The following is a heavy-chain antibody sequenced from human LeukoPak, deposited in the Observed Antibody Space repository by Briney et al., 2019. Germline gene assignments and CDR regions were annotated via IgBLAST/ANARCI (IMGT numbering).Heavy chain of an antibody. CDR2: VNPNSGGT. J-gene: IGHJ4*02. V-gene: IGHV1-2*02. D-gene: IGHD3-10*02. Sequence: ASVKVSCKASGYTFTGYYIHWVRQAPGQGLEWMGCVNPNSGGTNYAQKFQGRVTMTRDTSISTAYMELSRLRSDDTAVYYCARNPRSLFGESHFDYWGQGTLVTVSS. CDR1: GYTFTGYY. CDR3: ARNPRSLFGESHFDY.